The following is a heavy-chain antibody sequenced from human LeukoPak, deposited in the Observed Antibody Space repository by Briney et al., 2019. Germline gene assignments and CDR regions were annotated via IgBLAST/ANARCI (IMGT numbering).Heavy chain of an antibody. CDR3: ASPRGSRGTYDFLRGYDNYFDP. J-gene: IGHJ5*02. CDR2: ISAYNGNT. V-gene: IGHV1-18*01. CDR1: GYTFNSYG. D-gene: IGHD3-3*01. Sequence: ASVKVSCKTSGYTFNSYGVSWVRQAPGQGPECMGWISAYNGNTNYAKKLQGRLTLTTDTSTSTVYMELRSLRSDDTAIYYCASPRGSRGTYDFLRGYDNYFDPWGQGTLVTVSS.